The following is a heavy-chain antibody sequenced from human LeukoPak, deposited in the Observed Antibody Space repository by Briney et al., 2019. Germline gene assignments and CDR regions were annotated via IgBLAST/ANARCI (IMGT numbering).Heavy chain of an antibody. Sequence: NPSETLSLTCTVSGGSISNYYWSWIRQPPGKGLEWIGYISYSGSTNYNPSLRSRVTISVDTSRHQFSLNLSSVTAADTAVYYCATTAAPNAFDIWGQGTMVTVSS. CDR2: ISYSGST. D-gene: IGHD2-15*01. CDR3: ATTAAPNAFDI. J-gene: IGHJ3*02. V-gene: IGHV4-59*01. CDR1: GGSISNYY.